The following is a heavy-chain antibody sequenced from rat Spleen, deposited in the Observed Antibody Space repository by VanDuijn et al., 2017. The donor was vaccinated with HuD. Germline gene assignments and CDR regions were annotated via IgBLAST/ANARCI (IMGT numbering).Heavy chain of an antibody. J-gene: IGHJ2*01. CDR1: GFTFSNYW. V-gene: IGHV5-29*01. CDR2: ISYDGSST. Sequence: EVQLVESGGGLVQPGRSLKLSCVASGFTFSNYWMTWIRQAPGKGLEWVATISYDGSSTYYRDSVKGRFTISRDNAKSTLYLQMDSLRSEDTATYYCARHGFITMMVPPADFDYWGQGVMVTVSS. D-gene: IGHD1-12*02. CDR3: ARHGFITMMVPPADFDY.